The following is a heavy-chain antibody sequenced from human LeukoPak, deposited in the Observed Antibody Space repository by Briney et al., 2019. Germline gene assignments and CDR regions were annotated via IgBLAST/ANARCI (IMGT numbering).Heavy chain of an antibody. J-gene: IGHJ4*02. CDR3: ARDSYVLSGSSHNFDY. D-gene: IGHD1-26*01. CDR1: GFTFSSYA. CDR2: XSYDGSNK. Sequence: PGRSLRLSCAASGFTFSSYAMHWVRQAPGKGLEXXXXXSYDGSNKYYADSVKGRFTISRDNSKNTLYLQMNSLRAEDTAVYYCARDSYVLSGSSHNFDYWGQGTQVTVSS. V-gene: IGHV3-30-3*01.